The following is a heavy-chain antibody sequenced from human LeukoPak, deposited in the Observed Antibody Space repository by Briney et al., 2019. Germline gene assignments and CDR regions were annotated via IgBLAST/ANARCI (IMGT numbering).Heavy chain of an antibody. CDR3: GNQCSGGTCPEH. CDR2: IQYDGNVK. J-gene: IGHJ1*01. Sequence: GGSLRLSCAASGFSIRRDWMTWVRQAPGKGLEWVGNIQYDGNVKHYVDSVRGRFTISRDNAKNSVYLQMNSLRAEDSAVYFCGNQCSGGTCPEHWGQGTQVTVSS. D-gene: IGHD2-15*01. V-gene: IGHV3-7*01. CDR1: GFSIRRDW.